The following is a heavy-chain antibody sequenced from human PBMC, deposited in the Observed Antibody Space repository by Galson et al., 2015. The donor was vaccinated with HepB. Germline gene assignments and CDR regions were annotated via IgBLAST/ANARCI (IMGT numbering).Heavy chain of an antibody. J-gene: IGHJ4*02. D-gene: IGHD6-19*01. Sequence: SLRLSCAASGFTFNDYGMHWVRQAPGKGLEWLAVIWYDGSNQYYADSVKGRFTISRDNSKSTLYLQMNSLRAEDTALYYCAKDPYLYSALAGTMAGFDYWGQGTLVTVSS. CDR3: AKDPYLYSALAGTMAGFDY. CDR2: IWYDGSNQ. V-gene: IGHV3-33*06. CDR1: GFTFNDYG.